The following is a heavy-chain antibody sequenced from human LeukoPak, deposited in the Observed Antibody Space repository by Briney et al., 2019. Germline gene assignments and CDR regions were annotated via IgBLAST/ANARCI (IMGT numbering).Heavy chain of an antibody. D-gene: IGHD3-3*01. J-gene: IGHJ4*02. CDR3: ARVSGGLRFLEWLHYLDY. V-gene: IGHV4-59*01. Sequence: SETLSLTCTVSGGSISSYYWSWIRQPPGKGLEWIGYIYYSGSTNYNPSLKSRVTISVDTSKNQFSLKLSSVTAADTAVYYCARVSGGLRFLEWLHYLDYWGQGTLVTVSS. CDR1: GGSISSYY. CDR2: IYYSGST.